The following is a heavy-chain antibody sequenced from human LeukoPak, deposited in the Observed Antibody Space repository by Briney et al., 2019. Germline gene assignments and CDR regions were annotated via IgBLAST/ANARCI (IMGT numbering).Heavy chain of an antibody. CDR2: INPSGGST. J-gene: IGHJ4*02. CDR3: ARDRDIVVVPAALIFDY. D-gene: IGHD2-2*01. Sequence: GASVKVSCKASGYTFTSYYMHWVRQAPGQGLEWMGIINPSGGSTSYAQKFQGRVTMTRYTSTSTVYMELSSLRSEDTAVYYCARDRDIVVVPAALIFDYWGQGTLVTVSS. CDR1: GYTFTSYY. V-gene: IGHV1-46*01.